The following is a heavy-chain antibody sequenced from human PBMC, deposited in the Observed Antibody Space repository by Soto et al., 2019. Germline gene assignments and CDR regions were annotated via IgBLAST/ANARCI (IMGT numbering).Heavy chain of an antibody. V-gene: IGHV4-59*01. D-gene: IGHD3-22*01. CDR2: IYYSGST. Sequence: SETLSLTCTVSRGSISSYYWSWIRQPPGKGLEWIGYIYYSGSTNYNPSLKSRVTISVDTSKNQFSLKLSSVTAADTAVYYCARRGLTYYYDSSGDISGDYYGIDVRYQPPTGTGSS. J-gene: IGHJ6*02. CDR3: ARRGLTYYYDSSGDISGDYYGIDV. CDR1: RGSISSYY.